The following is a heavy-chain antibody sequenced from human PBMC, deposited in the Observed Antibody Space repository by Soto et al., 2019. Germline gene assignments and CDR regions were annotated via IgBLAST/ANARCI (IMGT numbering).Heavy chain of an antibody. CDR3: ARVADGAAAVYYGMDV. CDR1: GGTFSSYA. V-gene: IGHV1-69*01. D-gene: IGHD6-13*01. Sequence: QVQLVQSGAEVKKPGSSVKVSCKASGGTFSSYAISWVRQAPGQGLEWMGGIIPIFGTANYAQKLQGRVTITADESTSTGYMELSSLRSEDTAVYYCARVADGAAAVYYGMDVWGQGTTVTVSS. J-gene: IGHJ6*02. CDR2: IIPIFGTA.